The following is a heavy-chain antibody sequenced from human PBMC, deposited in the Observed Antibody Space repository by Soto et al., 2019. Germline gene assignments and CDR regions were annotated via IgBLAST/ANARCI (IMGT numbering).Heavy chain of an antibody. Sequence: QVQLQQWGAGLLKPSETLSLTCAVYGGSFSGYHWSWIRQPPGKGLEWIGEINHSGSTNYNPSLKSRVTISVDTSKNQFSLKLSSVTAADTAVYYCARGRADIVVVVAATRFDYWGQGTLVTVSS. CDR2: INHSGST. D-gene: IGHD2-15*01. CDR1: GGSFSGYH. V-gene: IGHV4-34*01. J-gene: IGHJ4*02. CDR3: ARGRADIVVVVAATRFDY.